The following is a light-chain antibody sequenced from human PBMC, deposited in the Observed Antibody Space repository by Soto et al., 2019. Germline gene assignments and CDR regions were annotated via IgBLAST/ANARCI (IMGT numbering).Light chain of an antibody. CDR1: SSDFGGYTY. CDR2: DAT. V-gene: IGLV2-14*03. Sequence: QSALTQPASVSGSPGQSITISCTGPSSDFGGYTYVSWYQQHPGKAPKLMIFDATSPPSGVSNRFSGSKSDNTASLTIAGLQAEYEADYYCSSYTGTSTYVFGTGTKLTVL. J-gene: IGLJ1*01. CDR3: SSYTGTSTYV.